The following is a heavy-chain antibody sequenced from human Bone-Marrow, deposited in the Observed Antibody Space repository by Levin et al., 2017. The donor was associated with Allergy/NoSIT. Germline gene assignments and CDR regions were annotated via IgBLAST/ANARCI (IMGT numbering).Heavy chain of an antibody. V-gene: IGHV1-3*04. CDR3: AREYSSGWYVD. D-gene: IGHD6-19*01. CDR2: INTDNGNT. Sequence: ASVKVSCKASGYTFTSDVMHWVRQAPGQRLECMGWINTDNGNTKYSQKFQGRVTITRDTSASTAYMELSSLRSEDTAVYYCAREYSSGWYVDWGQGTLVTVSS. CDR1: GYTFTSDV. J-gene: IGHJ4*02.